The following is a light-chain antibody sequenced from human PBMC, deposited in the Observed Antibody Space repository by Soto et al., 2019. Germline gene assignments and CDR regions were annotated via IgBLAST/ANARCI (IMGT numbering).Light chain of an antibody. J-gene: IGKJ2*01. CDR2: KAS. V-gene: IGKV1-5*03. Sequence: DIQMTQSPSTLSASVGDRVTITCRASQSISSWLAWYQQKPGKAPKLLNYKASSLESGVPSRFSGSGSGTEFTLTISSLQPDDFATYYFQQDNSYYTFGQGTKLEIK. CDR3: QQDNSYYT. CDR1: QSISSW.